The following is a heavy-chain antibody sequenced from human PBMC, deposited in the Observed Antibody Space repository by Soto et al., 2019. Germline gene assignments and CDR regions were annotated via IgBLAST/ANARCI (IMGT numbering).Heavy chain of an antibody. CDR1: GFTFDDYA. D-gene: IGHD2-15*01. CDR3: AKAHGGNWFDY. V-gene: IGHV3-9*01. CDR2: ISWNSGSI. J-gene: IGHJ4*02. Sequence: GGSLRLSCAASGFTFDDYAMHWVRQAPGKGLEWVSGISWNSGSIGYADSAKGRFTISRDNAKNSLYLQMNSLRAEDTALYYCAKAHGGNWFDYWGQGTLVTVSS.